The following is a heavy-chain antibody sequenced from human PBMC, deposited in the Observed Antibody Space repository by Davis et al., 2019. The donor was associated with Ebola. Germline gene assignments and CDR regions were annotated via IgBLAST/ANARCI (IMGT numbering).Heavy chain of an antibody. Sequence: SETLSLTCTVSGGSISTFYWSWIRQHPGKGLEWIGYIYYSGSTYYNPSLKSRVTISVDTSKNQFSLKLSSVTAADTAVYYCARVWVVVTAIARANDAFDIWGQGTMVTVSS. J-gene: IGHJ3*02. CDR1: GGSISTFY. CDR2: IYYSGST. D-gene: IGHD2-21*02. CDR3: ARVWVVVTAIARANDAFDI. V-gene: IGHV4-59*06.